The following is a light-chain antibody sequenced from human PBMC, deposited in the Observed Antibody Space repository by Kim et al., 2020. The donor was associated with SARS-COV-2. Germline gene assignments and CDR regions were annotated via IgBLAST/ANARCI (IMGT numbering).Light chain of an antibody. V-gene: IGKV1-39*01. J-gene: IGKJ5*01. Sequence: ASVGDRVTITCRASQSINIYLNWYQQIPGKVPRLLIFAASNLLSGVPSRFSGSGSGTDFTLTISSLQPEDFATYYCQQSYNTPHTFGQGTRLEIK. CDR3: QQSYNTPHT. CDR2: AAS. CDR1: QSINIY.